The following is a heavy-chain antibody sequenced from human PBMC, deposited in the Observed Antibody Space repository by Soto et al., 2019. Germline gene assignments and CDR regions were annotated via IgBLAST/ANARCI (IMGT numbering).Heavy chain of an antibody. Sequence: GGSLRLSCAASGFTFSSYSMNWVRQAPGKGLEWVSYISSSSSTIYYADSVKGRFTISRDNAKNSLYLQMNSLRDEDTAVYYCARNSYYYDSSGPDYWGQGTLVTVSS. J-gene: IGHJ4*02. V-gene: IGHV3-48*02. CDR3: ARNSYYYDSSGPDY. CDR1: GFTFSSYS. CDR2: ISSSSSTI. D-gene: IGHD3-22*01.